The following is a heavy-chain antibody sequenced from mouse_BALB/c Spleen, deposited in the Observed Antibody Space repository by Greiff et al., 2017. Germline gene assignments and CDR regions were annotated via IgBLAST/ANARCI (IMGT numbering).Heavy chain of an antibody. D-gene: IGHD1-1*01. CDR2: IWSGGST. CDR3: ARKRDYGSRGYFDY. Sequence: QVQLKESGPGLVQPSQSLSITCTVSGFSFTSYGVHWVRQSPGKGLEWLGVIWSGGSTDYNAAFISRLSISKDNSKSQVFFKMNSLQANDTAIYYCARKRDYGSRGYFDYWGQGTTLTVSS. CDR1: GFSFTSYG. V-gene: IGHV2-2*02. J-gene: IGHJ2*01.